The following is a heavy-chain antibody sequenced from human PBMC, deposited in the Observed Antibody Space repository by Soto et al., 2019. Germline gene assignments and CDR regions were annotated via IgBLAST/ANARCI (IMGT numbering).Heavy chain of an antibody. J-gene: IGHJ5*02. Sequence: QVQLVQSGAEVKKPGSSVKVSCKASGGTFSSYAISWARQAPGQGLEWMGGIIPIFGTANYAQKFQGRVTITADESTSTAYMELSSLRSEDTAVYYCARIGRRYSSSGNWFDPWGQGTLVTVSS. V-gene: IGHV1-69*01. CDR3: ARIGRRYSSSGNWFDP. D-gene: IGHD6-13*01. CDR1: GGTFSSYA. CDR2: IIPIFGTA.